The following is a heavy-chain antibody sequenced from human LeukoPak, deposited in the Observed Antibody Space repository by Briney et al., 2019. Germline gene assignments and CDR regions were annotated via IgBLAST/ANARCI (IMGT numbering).Heavy chain of an antibody. J-gene: IGHJ3*02. V-gene: IGHV3-33*01. CDR1: GFTFSSYG. D-gene: IGHD2-15*01. CDR3: ARDSGYCSGGSCREDI. CDR2: IWYDGSNK. Sequence: GGSLRLSCAASGFTFSSYGMYWVRQAPGKGLEWVAVIWYDGSNKYYADSVKGRFTISRDNSKNTLYLQMNSLRAEDTAVYYCARDSGYCSGGSCREDIWGQGTMVTVSS.